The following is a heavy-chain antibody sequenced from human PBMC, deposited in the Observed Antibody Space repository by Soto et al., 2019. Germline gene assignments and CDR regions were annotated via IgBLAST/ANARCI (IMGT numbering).Heavy chain of an antibody. CDR3: ARAYYYGSGSPIDY. J-gene: IGHJ4*02. CDR1: GFTFSSYG. CDR2: IWYDGSNK. V-gene: IGHV3-33*01. Sequence: LRLSCAASGFTFSSYGMHWVRQAPGKGLEWVAVIWYDGSNKYYADSVKGRFTISRDNSKNTLYLQMNSLRAEDTAVYYCARAYYYGSGSPIDYWGQGTLVTVSS. D-gene: IGHD3-10*01.